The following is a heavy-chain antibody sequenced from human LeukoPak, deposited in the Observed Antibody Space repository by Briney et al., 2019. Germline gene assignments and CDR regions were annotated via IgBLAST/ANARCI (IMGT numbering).Heavy chain of an antibody. CDR1: GFTFSSYA. CDR3: ARGLYYYDSSGYYYY. J-gene: IGHJ4*02. CDR2: ISGSGGST. V-gene: IGHV3-23*01. Sequence: GGSLRLSCAASGFTFSSYAMSWVRQAPGKGLEWVSAISGSGGSTYYADSVKGRFTISRDDSKNTLYLQMHSLRAEDTAVYYCARGLYYYDSSGYYYYWGQGTLVTVSS. D-gene: IGHD3-22*01.